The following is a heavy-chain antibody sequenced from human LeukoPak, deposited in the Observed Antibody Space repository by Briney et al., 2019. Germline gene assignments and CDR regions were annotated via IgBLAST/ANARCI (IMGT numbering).Heavy chain of an antibody. CDR3: AKDQYFDWLSYSWFDP. J-gene: IGHJ5*02. D-gene: IGHD3-9*01. Sequence: GGSLRLSCAASGFTFSSYAMTWVRQAPGKGLEWVSSISSSSYIYYADSLKGRFTISRDNSKSTLYLQMNSLRAEDTAVYYCAKDQYFDWLSYSWFDPWGQGTLVTVSS. V-gene: IGHV3-23*01. CDR2: ISSSSYI. CDR1: GFTFSSYA.